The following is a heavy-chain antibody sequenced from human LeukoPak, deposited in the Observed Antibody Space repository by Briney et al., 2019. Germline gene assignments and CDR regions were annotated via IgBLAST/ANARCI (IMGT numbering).Heavy chain of an antibody. CDR1: GFSFDNYA. J-gene: IGHJ3*02. CDR2: LSGTGGGT. CDR3: AKDRTPYSRSGGYYLGAFDI. V-gene: IGHV3-23*01. D-gene: IGHD3-10*01. Sequence: GGSLRLSCAASGFSFDNYAMTWVRQAPGKGLEWVSSLSGTGGGTWYAGSVKGRFTISRDNSKNTVYLQMNSLRVEGTAIYYCAKDRTPYSRSGGYYLGAFDIWGHGTLLTVSS.